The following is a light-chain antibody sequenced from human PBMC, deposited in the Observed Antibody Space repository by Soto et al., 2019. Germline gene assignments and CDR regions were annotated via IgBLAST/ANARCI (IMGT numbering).Light chain of an antibody. J-gene: IGKJ4*01. CDR1: QTISMY. CDR2: AAS. Sequence: DIQMTQSPSSLSASVGDRVTIACRSSQTISMYLNWYQQKPWKAPNVLIYAASSLQSGVPSRFSGSGSGTEFTLNISSLQPEDFATYYCQQSYTTPLTFGGGTKVDIK. CDR3: QQSYTTPLT. V-gene: IGKV1-39*01.